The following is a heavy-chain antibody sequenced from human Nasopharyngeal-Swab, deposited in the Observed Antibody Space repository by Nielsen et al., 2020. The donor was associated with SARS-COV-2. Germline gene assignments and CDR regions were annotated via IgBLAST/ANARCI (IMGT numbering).Heavy chain of an antibody. CDR3: ATDGYSFGYDRGY. J-gene: IGHJ4*02. CDR2: IKQDGSEK. Sequence: GGSLRLSCATSGFTFGTYWMTWVRQAPGKGLEWVANIKQDGSEKYYIDSVKGRFTISRDNAKSSLFLEMNSLRVEDTALYYCATDGYSFGYDRGYWGQGTLVIVSS. V-gene: IGHV3-7*01. D-gene: IGHD4-11*01. CDR1: GFTFGTYW.